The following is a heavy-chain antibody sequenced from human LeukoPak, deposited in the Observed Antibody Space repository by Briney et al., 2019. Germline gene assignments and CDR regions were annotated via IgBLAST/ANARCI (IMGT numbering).Heavy chain of an antibody. D-gene: IGHD2-15*01. V-gene: IGHV5-51*01. CDR3: ARRYCSGGSCHYDFDY. CDR2: IYPGDSDT. CDR1: GYSFASYW. Sequence: GESLKISCKCSGYSFASYWLAWVRQMSGKGLEWMVIIYPGDSDTRYRPSFEGQVTISADKSISTAYLQWSSLKASDSAMYYCARRYCSGGSCHYDFDYWGQGTLVTVSS. J-gene: IGHJ4*02.